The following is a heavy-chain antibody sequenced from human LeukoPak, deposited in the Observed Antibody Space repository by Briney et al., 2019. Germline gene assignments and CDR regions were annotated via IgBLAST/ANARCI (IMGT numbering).Heavy chain of an antibody. CDR3: STDPRLLIY. V-gene: IGHV3-21*05. CDR1: GFTFSNYA. J-gene: IGHJ4*01. D-gene: IGHD2-8*01. Sequence: GGSLRLSCAVSGFTFSNYAMNWVRQAPGKGLEWLAYISGSGSDMYYADSVKGRFTISRNNAKNSLYLQMNSLRPDDTALYYCSTDPRLLIYWGHGTLVTVSS. CDR2: ISGSGSDM.